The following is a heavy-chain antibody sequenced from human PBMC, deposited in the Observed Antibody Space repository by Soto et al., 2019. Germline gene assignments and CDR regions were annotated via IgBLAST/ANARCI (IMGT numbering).Heavy chain of an antibody. CDR1: GFTLSSYW. V-gene: IGHV3-74*01. CDR2: INSDGSST. Sequence: EVQLVESGGGLVQPGGSLRLSCAASGFTLSSYWMHWVRQAPGKGLVWVSRINSDGSSTSYADSVKGRFTISRDNAKNTLYPQMNSLSAEDTAVYYCAREEQWLVYGMDVWDQGTTVTVSS. CDR3: AREEQWLVYGMDV. D-gene: IGHD6-19*01. J-gene: IGHJ6*02.